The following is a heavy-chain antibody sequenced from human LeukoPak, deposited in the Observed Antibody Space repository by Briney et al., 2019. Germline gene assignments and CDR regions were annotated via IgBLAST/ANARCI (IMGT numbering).Heavy chain of an antibody. D-gene: IGHD6-19*01. CDR2: MNPNSGNT. V-gene: IGHV1-8*01. J-gene: IGHJ5*02. Sequence: GASVKVSCKPSGYTFTSYDIHWVRQATGQGLEWMGWMNPNSGNTGYAQKFQGRVTMTRNTSISTAYMELSSLRSEDTAVYYCARDSSGWYHWFDPWGQGTLVTVSS. CDR3: ARDSSGWYHWFDP. CDR1: GYTFTSYD.